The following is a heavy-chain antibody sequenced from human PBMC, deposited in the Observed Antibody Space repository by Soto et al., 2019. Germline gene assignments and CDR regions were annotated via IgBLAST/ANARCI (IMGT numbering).Heavy chain of an antibody. D-gene: IGHD3-22*01. CDR1: GFTFSSYA. CDR2: ISGSGSTI. Sequence: EVQLLESGGGLVQPGGSLRLSCAASGFTFSSYAVSWVRQAPGKGPEWISAISGSGSTIYYADPVKGRFTISRDNTKNTLYLQMSSLRAEDTAVYYCAKVFYYYDSSGYYYFDYWGQGTLVTVSS. CDR3: AKVFYYYDSSGYYYFDY. J-gene: IGHJ4*02. V-gene: IGHV3-23*01.